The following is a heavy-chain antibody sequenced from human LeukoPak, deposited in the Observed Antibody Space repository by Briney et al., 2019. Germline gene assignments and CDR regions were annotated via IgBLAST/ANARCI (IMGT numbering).Heavy chain of an antibody. CDR1: GYTFTNYG. J-gene: IGHJ4*02. D-gene: IGHD3-22*01. Sequence: ASVKVSCKASGYTFTNYGISWVRQAPGQGLEWMGWISAYNGNTNYAQKLQGRVTMATDTSTSTAYMELRSLRSDDTAMYYCARDLVPMYHYDSSGYDYWGQGTLVTVSS. CDR2: ISAYNGNT. CDR3: ARDLVPMYHYDSSGYDY. V-gene: IGHV1-18*01.